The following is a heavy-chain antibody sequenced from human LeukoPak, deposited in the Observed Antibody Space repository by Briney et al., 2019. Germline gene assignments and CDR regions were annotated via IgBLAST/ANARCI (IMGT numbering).Heavy chain of an antibody. CDR2: IQTSGRT. CDR3: AAKAATPHFDY. CDR1: GGSISSGSYS. Sequence: PSQTLSLTCTVSGGSISSGSYSWTWIRQPAEKGLEWIGRIQTSGRTTYNPSLKSRLTISVDTSKNHFSLKLSSVTAADTAVYYCAAKAATPHFDYWGQGTLVTVSS. V-gene: IGHV4-61*02. D-gene: IGHD2-15*01. J-gene: IGHJ4*02.